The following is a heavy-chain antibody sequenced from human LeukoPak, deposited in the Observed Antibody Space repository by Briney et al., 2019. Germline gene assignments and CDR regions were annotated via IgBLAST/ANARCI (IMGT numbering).Heavy chain of an antibody. CDR3: ARYSDYDSSGYQDY. CDR2: ISSSSSYI. Sequence: GGSLRLSCAASGFTFSSYSMNWVRQAPGKGLEWVSSISSSSSYIYYADSVKGRFTISRDNAKNSLYLQMNSLRAEDTAVYYCARYSDYDSSGYQDYWGQGTLVTVSP. CDR1: GFTFSSYS. D-gene: IGHD3-22*01. V-gene: IGHV3-21*01. J-gene: IGHJ4*02.